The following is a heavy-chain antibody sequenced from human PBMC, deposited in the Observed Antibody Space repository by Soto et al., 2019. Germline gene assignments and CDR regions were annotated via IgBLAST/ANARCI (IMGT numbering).Heavy chain of an antibody. CDR1: GVSITSSNYY. CDR3: ARLVRDNNAYYYYYGMDV. CDR2: VYYSVST. Sequence: QLQLQESGPGLVKPSETLSLTCTVSGVSITSSNYYWGWIRQPPGKGLEWIGSVYYSVSTYYNPSLKSRVTISVDTSKNQFSLKLNSVTAADTAVYYCARLVRDNNAYYYYYGMDVWGQGTTVTVSS. J-gene: IGHJ6*02. V-gene: IGHV4-39*01. D-gene: IGHD1-26*01.